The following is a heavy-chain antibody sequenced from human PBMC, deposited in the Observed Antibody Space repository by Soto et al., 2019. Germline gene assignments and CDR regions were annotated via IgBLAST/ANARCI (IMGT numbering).Heavy chain of an antibody. Sequence: EVKLVESGGGLVQPGGSLRLSCAASGFTFSNYWMYWVRQAPGKGLVWVSRINRDGSVSSYADSVKGRLTISRDNVKNTLYLQMNSLRAEDTAVYYCARGDCVGGTCYSLAGSFYYYMDVWGKGTTVTVFS. CDR3: ARGDCVGGTCYSLAGSFYYYMDV. J-gene: IGHJ6*03. V-gene: IGHV3-74*01. D-gene: IGHD2-15*01. CDR1: GFTFSNYW. CDR2: INRDGSVS.